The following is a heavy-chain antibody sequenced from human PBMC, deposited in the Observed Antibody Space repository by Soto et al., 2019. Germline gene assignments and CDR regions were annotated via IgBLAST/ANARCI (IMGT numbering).Heavy chain of an antibody. CDR3: AGYGDYGGGDI. CDR2: IYNSGST. J-gene: IGHJ3*02. D-gene: IGHD4-17*01. V-gene: IGHV4-31*03. Sequence: QVQLQESGPGLVKPSQTLSLSCTVSGGSISSGGYYWSWIRQHPGKGLEWIGHIYNSGSTHYNPSLESRVIISVDTSKKQFSLKLSSVTAADTAVYYCAGYGDYGGGDIWGQGTMVTVSS. CDR1: GGSISSGGYY.